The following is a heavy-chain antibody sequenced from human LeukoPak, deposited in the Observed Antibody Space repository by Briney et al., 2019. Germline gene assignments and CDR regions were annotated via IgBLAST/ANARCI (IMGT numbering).Heavy chain of an antibody. Sequence: SETLSLTCAVYGGSFSGYYWCWIRHPPGKGLEWSWEINHSGSTNYNPSPKSRFTISVDTSKNQFSLKLSSVTAADTAVYYCARREGYSRTYFDYWGQGTLVTVSS. J-gene: IGHJ4*02. CDR1: GGSFSGYY. CDR2: INHSGST. CDR3: ARREGYSRTYFDY. D-gene: IGHD5-24*01. V-gene: IGHV4-34*01.